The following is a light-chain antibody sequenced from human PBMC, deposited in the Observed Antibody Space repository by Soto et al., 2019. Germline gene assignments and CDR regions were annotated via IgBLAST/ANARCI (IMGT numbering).Light chain of an antibody. Sequence: DIQMTQSPSSLSASVGDRVTIACQASQDISNYLXXYEQKPXKAPKLVIYDASNLETGLPSRFSGSGSGTDFTFTISSLQPEDIATYYCQHYNSYSLTFGGGTKVDI. V-gene: IGKV1-33*01. CDR3: QHYNSYSLT. CDR2: DAS. CDR1: QDISNY. J-gene: IGKJ4*01.